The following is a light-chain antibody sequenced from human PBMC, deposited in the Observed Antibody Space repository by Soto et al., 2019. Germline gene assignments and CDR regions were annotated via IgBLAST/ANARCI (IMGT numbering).Light chain of an antibody. CDR3: SSYTSSSTRV. J-gene: IGLJ3*02. CDR1: SSEVGGYNY. V-gene: IGLV2-14*01. Sequence: QSALTQPASVSGSPGQSITISCTGTSSEVGGYNYVSWYQQHPGKAPKLMIYDVSNRPSGVSNRFSGSKSGNTASLTISGLQAEDEADYYCSSYTSSSTRVFGGGTKVTVL. CDR2: DVS.